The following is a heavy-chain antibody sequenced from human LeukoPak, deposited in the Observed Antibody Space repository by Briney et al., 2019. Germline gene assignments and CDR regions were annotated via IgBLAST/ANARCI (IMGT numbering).Heavy chain of an antibody. J-gene: IGHJ4*02. Sequence: SETLSLNCTVSGGSISSSSYYWSWIRQPPGKGLEWIGEINHSGSTNYNPSLKSRVTISVDTSKNQFSLKLSSVTAADTAVYYCARGRYYYDSSGYPSAPYFDYWGQGTLVTVSS. CDR2: INHSGST. CDR3: ARGRYYYDSSGYPSAPYFDY. V-gene: IGHV4-39*07. D-gene: IGHD3-22*01. CDR1: GGSISSSSYY.